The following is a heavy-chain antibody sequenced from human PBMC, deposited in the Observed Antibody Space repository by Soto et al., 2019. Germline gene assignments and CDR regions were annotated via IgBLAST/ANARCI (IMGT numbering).Heavy chain of an antibody. Sequence: GGSLRLSCAASGFTFSSYWMHWVRQAPGKGLVWVSRINSDGSSTSYADSVKGRFTISRDNAKNTLYLQMNSLRAEDTAVYYCAGEAAAGRYYGMDVWGQGTTVTVSS. CDR2: INSDGSST. CDR3: AGEAAAGRYYGMDV. V-gene: IGHV3-74*01. D-gene: IGHD6-13*01. CDR1: GFTFSSYW. J-gene: IGHJ6*02.